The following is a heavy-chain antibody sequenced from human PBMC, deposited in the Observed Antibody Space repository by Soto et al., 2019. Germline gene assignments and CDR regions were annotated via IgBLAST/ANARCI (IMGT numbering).Heavy chain of an antibody. V-gene: IGHV4-39*01. CDR1: GGSISTGSYY. D-gene: IGHD2-2*01. J-gene: IGHJ5*02. Sequence: KPSETLSLTCTVSGGSISTGSYYWGWIRQPPGKGLEWVGSIFYSGTTYYNPSLKSRVTISVDTSKNQFSLKLSSVTVADTAVYYCARHAILWVPAAIGPWGQGALVTVSS. CDR3: ARHAILWVPAAIGP. CDR2: IFYSGTT.